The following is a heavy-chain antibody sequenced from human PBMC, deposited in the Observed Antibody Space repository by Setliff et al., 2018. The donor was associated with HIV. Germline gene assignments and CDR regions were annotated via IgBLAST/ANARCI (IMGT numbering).Heavy chain of an antibody. CDR3: ATWYCSGGSCRGFAP. D-gene: IGHD2-15*01. CDR2: INPNTGAT. J-gene: IGHJ5*02. V-gene: IGHV1-2*02. Sequence: GASVKVSCKSSGYTFTGFFLHWVRQAPGQGLEWMGWINPNTGATNYAQNFQDRVTMTRDTSITTALLYLSRLTYDDTAVYYCATWYCSGGSCRGFAPWGQGTLVTVSS. CDR1: GYTFTGFF.